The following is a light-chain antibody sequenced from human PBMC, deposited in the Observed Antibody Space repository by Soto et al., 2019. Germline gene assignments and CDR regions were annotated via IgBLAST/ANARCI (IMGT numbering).Light chain of an antibody. CDR3: GSYTSSSTLYV. J-gene: IGLJ1*01. CDR1: SSDVGGSNY. V-gene: IGLV2-14*04. CDR2: DVS. Sequence: CTGTSSDVGGSNYVSWYQQHPGKAPKLMIYDVSNRPSGVSNRFSGSKSGNTASLTISGLQAEDEADYYCGSYTSSSTLYVFGTGTKVTVL.